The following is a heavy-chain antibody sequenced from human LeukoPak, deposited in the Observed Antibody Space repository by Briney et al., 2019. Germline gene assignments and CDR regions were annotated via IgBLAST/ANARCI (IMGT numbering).Heavy chain of an antibody. CDR3: ARDWSPSYGDYDPFQH. J-gene: IGHJ1*01. Sequence: GGSLRLSCAASGFTFSSYSMNWVSQAPGKGLEWVSSISSSSYIYYADSVKGRFTISRDNAKHSLYLQMNSLRAEDTAVYYCARDWSPSYGDYDPFQHWGQGTLVTVSS. D-gene: IGHD4-17*01. V-gene: IGHV3-21*01. CDR2: ISSSSYI. CDR1: GFTFSSYS.